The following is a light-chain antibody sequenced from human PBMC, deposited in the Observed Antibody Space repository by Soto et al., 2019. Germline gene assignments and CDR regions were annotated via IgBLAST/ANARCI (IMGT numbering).Light chain of an antibody. Sequence: NFMLTQPHSVSESPGKTVIISCTRSSGRIASNYVQWYQQRPGSAPTTVIYEDNLRPSGVPYRFSGSIDSSSNSASLTISGLKTEDEADYYCQSYDSSNPVVFGGGTKLTVL. CDR3: QSYDSSNPVV. J-gene: IGLJ2*01. V-gene: IGLV6-57*04. CDR2: EDN. CDR1: SGRIASNY.